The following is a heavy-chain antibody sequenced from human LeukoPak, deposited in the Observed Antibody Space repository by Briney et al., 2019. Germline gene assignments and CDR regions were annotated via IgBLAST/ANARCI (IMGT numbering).Heavy chain of an antibody. CDR3: ARFETVAAKPFEY. CDR1: GLTFSDYS. Sequence: GGSLRLTCAASGLTFSDYSMNWVRQAPGMGLEWVSSISSESNHILYADSVKGRFTISRDNAKNSLYLQMNSLRAEDTAVYYCARFETVAAKPFEYWGQGALVTVSS. D-gene: IGHD6-19*01. CDR2: ISSESNHI. V-gene: IGHV3-21*01. J-gene: IGHJ4*02.